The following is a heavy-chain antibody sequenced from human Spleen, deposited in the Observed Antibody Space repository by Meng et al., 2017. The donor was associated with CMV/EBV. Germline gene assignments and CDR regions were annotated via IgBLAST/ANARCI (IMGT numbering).Heavy chain of an antibody. Sequence: GESLKISCAASGLIFSNYEMNWVRQAPGKGLEWVALIWYDGSNEKYADSVKGRFTISRDYSKSTLYLQMNSLRVEDTAVYYCAKDSSRSTWYGPDDYSGMDVWGPGTTVTVSS. D-gene: IGHD6-13*01. J-gene: IGHJ6*02. CDR2: IWYDGSNE. CDR3: AKDSSRSTWYGPDDYSGMDV. CDR1: GLIFSNYE. V-gene: IGHV3-33*06.